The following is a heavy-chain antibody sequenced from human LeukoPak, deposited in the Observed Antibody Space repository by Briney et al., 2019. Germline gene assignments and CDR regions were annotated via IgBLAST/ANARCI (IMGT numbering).Heavy chain of an antibody. Sequence: PSETLSLTCTVSGGSISSGSDYWSWIRQPAGKGLEWIGRIYTSGSTNYNPSLKSRVTISVDTSKNQFSLKLSSVTAADTAVYYCARGPFCSSTSCYNKGAFDIWGQGTMVTVSS. CDR3: ARGPFCSSTSCYNKGAFDI. J-gene: IGHJ3*02. CDR2: IYTSGST. D-gene: IGHD2-2*02. V-gene: IGHV4-61*02. CDR1: GGSISSGSDY.